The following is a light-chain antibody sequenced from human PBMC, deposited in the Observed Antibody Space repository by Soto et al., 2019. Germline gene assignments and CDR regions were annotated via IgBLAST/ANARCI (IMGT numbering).Light chain of an antibody. CDR2: DVN. J-gene: IGLJ1*01. CDR1: SSDIGAFTF. Sequence: QSALTQPASVSGSPGQSITISCTGTSSDIGAFTFVSWYQQDPGKVPKLMIFDVNRRPSGVSDRFSGSKSSNTASLTISGLQAADEGDYYCGSYTSTTTYVFGSGTNLTVL. CDR3: GSYTSTTTYV. V-gene: IGLV2-14*03.